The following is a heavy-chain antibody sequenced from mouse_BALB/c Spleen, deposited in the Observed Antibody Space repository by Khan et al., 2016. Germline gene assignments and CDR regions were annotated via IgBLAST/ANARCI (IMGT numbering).Heavy chain of an antibody. V-gene: IGHV6-6*02. CDR2: IRLKSNNYAT. CDR1: GFTFSNYW. Sequence: EVELVESGGGLVQPGGSMKLSCVASGFTFSNYWMNWVRQSPEKGLEWVAEIRLKSNNYATHYAESVKGRFTISRDDSKSSVYLQMNNLRTADTGIYYCLYGLFAMDFWGQGTSVTVSS. J-gene: IGHJ4*01. CDR3: LYGLFAMDF. D-gene: IGHD6-1*01.